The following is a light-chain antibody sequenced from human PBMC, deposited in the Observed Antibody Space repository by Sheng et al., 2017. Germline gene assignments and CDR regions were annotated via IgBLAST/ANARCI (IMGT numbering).Light chain of an antibody. J-gene: IGKJ4*01. Sequence: DIQMTQSPSSLSASVGDRVAITCRASQDISNYLAWYQQKPGKVPKLLIYAASTLQSGVPSRFSGSGSGAHFTLTISSLQPEDVATYYCQKYNSAPLTFGGGTKVETK. V-gene: IGKV1-27*01. CDR3: QKYNSAPLT. CDR1: QDISNY. CDR2: AAS.